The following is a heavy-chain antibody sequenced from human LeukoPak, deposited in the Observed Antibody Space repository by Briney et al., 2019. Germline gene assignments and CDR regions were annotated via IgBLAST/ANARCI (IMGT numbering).Heavy chain of an antibody. Sequence: GASVKVSCTASGYTFAIYGISWVRQAPGQGLEWMGWISTYNGNTKYAQKFQGRVTMTTDTSTRTAYMELRSLRSDDTAVYYCARGLRAVAGTSEYWGQGTLVTVSS. J-gene: IGHJ4*02. V-gene: IGHV1-18*01. CDR3: ARGLRAVAGTSEY. CDR2: ISTYNGNT. CDR1: GYTFAIYG. D-gene: IGHD6-19*01.